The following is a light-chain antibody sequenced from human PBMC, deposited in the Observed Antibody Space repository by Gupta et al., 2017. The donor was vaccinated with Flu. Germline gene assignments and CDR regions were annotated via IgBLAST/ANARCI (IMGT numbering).Light chain of an antibody. J-gene: IGLJ2*01. CDR3: QVWDQNSDHLV. CDR1: NIASKS. CDR2: ENS. Sequence: SSVRTQPPAVSVAPGQTDTITCGGDNIASKSVHWHQQRPGQAPVLVVYENSGRPSGIPERFSGSNSAATASLTISRVEAGDAADYYCQVWDQNSDHLVFGGGTKVTVL. V-gene: IGLV3-21*02.